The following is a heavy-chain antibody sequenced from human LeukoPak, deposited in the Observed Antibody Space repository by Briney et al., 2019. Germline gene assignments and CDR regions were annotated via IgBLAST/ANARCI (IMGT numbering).Heavy chain of an antibody. Sequence: GGSLRLSCAASGFPFSSYAMNWVRQAPGKGLEWVSIIFGSGDTTYYADSVKGRFTVSRDNSKNTLYLQMNNLRPEDTATYYCAKRNTMVRGGPCFDYWGQGLMVTVSS. CDR3: AKRNTMVRGGPCFDY. D-gene: IGHD3-10*01. V-gene: IGHV3-23*01. CDR1: GFPFSSYA. CDR2: IFGSGDTT. J-gene: IGHJ4*02.